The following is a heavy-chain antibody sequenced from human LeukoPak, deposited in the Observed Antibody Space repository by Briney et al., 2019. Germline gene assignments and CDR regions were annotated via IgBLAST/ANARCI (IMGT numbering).Heavy chain of an antibody. J-gene: IGHJ4*02. CDR3: ARAANYYGSGSYFY. V-gene: IGHV3-48*03. Sequence: GGSLRLSCAASGFSFSSYEMNWVRQAPGKGLEWVSYISISGTTKYYADSVKGRFTISRDNAKNSLYLQVNSLRAEDTAVYYCARAANYYGSGSYFYSGQGTLVTVSS. CDR2: ISISGTTK. CDR1: GFSFSSYE. D-gene: IGHD3-10*01.